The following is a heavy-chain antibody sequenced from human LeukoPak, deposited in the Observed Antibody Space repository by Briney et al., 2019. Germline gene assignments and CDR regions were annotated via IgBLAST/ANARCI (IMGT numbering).Heavy chain of an antibody. Sequence: GGSLRLSCAASGFTFSSYAMHWVRQAPGKGLEWVAVISYDGSNKYYADSVKGRFTISRDNSKNTLYLQMNSLRAEDTAVYYCPRDALSGSYLDYWGQGTLVTVSS. CDR2: ISYDGSNK. D-gene: IGHD1-26*01. J-gene: IGHJ4*02. V-gene: IGHV3-30-3*01. CDR1: GFTFSSYA. CDR3: PRDALSGSYLDY.